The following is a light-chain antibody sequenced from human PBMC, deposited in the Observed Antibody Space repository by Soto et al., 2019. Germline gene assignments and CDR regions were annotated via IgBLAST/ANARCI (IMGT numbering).Light chain of an antibody. V-gene: IGKV3-20*01. CDR1: QSVSDNS. CDR3: QKDGNSRT. Sequence: ETVLTQSPGTLSLSPGERATLSCRASQSVSDNSLAWYQQKPGQAPRLLIYGASSRAAGIPDRFSGSGSGTDFTLTISRLEPEDCAVYYCQKDGNSRTFGQGTKGEI. CDR2: GAS. J-gene: IGKJ1*01.